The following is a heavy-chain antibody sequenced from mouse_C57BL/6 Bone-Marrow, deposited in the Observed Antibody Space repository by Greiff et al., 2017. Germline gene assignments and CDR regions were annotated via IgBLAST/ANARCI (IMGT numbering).Heavy chain of an antibody. CDR3: APIYDGYYYFDY. Sequence: VQLQQSGPELVKPGASVKISCKASGYAFSSSWMNWVKQRPGKGLEWIGRIYPGDGDTNYNGKFKGKATLTADKSSSTAYMQLSSLTSEDSAVSFCAPIYDGYYYFDYWGQGTPLTVSS. J-gene: IGHJ2*01. D-gene: IGHD2-3*01. CDR1: GYAFSSSW. V-gene: IGHV1-82*01. CDR2: IYPGDGDT.